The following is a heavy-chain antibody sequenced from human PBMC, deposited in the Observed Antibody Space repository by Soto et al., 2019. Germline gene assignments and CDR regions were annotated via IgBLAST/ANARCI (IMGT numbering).Heavy chain of an antibody. D-gene: IGHD2-2*01. V-gene: IGHV4-4*07. Sequence: SETLSLTCTVSGGSISSYYWSWIRQPAGKGLEWIGRIYTSGSTNYNPSLKSRVTMSVDTSKNQFSLKLSSVTAADTAVYYCARGRWNEEYQLAGGMDVWGQGTTVTVSS. J-gene: IGHJ6*02. CDR3: ARGRWNEEYQLAGGMDV. CDR2: IYTSGST. CDR1: GGSISSYY.